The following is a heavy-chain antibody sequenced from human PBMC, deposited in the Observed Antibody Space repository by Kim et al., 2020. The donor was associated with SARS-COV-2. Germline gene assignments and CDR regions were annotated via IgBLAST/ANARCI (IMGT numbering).Heavy chain of an antibody. CDR3: ARGESFPTLRGDHAFDI. CDR2: ISYDGSNK. Sequence: GGSLRLSWAASGFTFSSYAMHWVRQAPGKGLEWVAVISYDGSNKYYADSVKGRFTISRDNSKNTLYLQMNSLRAEDTAVYYCARGESFPTLRGDHAFDIWGQGTMVTVSS. D-gene: IGHD3-16*01. V-gene: IGHV3-30-3*01. J-gene: IGHJ3*02. CDR1: GFTFSSYA.